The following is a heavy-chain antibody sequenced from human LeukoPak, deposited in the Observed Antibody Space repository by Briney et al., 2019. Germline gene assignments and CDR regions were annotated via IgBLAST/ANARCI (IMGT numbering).Heavy chain of an antibody. CDR2: INSDGSAT. Sequence: PGGSLRLSCAASGFTFSNYWMHWVRHAPGKGLVWVSRINSDGSATNYADSVKGRFTISRDNAKNTLYLQMSSLRAEDTAVYYCTRDLGGTSWGEWNYWGQGTLVTVSS. CDR1: GFTFSNYW. CDR3: TRDLGGTSWGEWNY. D-gene: IGHD3-16*01. J-gene: IGHJ4*02. V-gene: IGHV3-74*01.